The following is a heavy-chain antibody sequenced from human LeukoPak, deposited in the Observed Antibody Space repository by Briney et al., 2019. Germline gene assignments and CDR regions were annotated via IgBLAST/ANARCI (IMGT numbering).Heavy chain of an antibody. Sequence: GGSLRLSCAASGFTVSTNYMSWVRQAPGKKLEWVSDIYSDGSTFYADSVKGRFTISRDNSKNTLYLQMNSLRTEDTAVYYCAREDHSSSLDYWGQGTLVTVSS. CDR2: IYSDGST. J-gene: IGHJ4*02. D-gene: IGHD6-6*01. CDR3: AREDHSSSLDY. CDR1: GFTVSTNY. V-gene: IGHV3-53*05.